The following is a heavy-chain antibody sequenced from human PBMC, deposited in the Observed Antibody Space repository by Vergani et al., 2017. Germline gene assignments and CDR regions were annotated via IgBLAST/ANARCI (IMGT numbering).Heavy chain of an antibody. V-gene: IGHV3-7*01. J-gene: IGHJ6*02. CDR3: ARDRVDYGDYYYYGMDV. CDR2: IKQDGSEK. D-gene: IGHD4-17*01. Sequence: EVQLVESGGGLVQPGGSLRLSCAASGFTLSSYWMSWVRQAPGKGLEWVANIKQDGSEKYYVDSVKGRFTISRANAKNSLYLQMNSLRAEDTAVYYCARDRVDYGDYYYYGMDVWGQGTTVTVSS. CDR1: GFTLSSYW.